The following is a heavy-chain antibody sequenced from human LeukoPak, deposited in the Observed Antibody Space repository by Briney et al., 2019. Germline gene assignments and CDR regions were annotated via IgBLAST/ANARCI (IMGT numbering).Heavy chain of an antibody. V-gene: IGHV4-39*01. CDR2: IYYSGST. D-gene: IGHD6-13*01. J-gene: IGHJ4*02. CDR1: GGSISSSSYY. Sequence: PSETLSLTCTVSGGSISSSSYYWGWIRQPPGKGLEWIGSIYYSGSTYYNPSLKSRVTISVDTSKNQFSLKLSSVTAADTAVYYCARGRRSSSWYGGRIDYWGQGTLVTVSS. CDR3: ARGRRSSSWYGGRIDY.